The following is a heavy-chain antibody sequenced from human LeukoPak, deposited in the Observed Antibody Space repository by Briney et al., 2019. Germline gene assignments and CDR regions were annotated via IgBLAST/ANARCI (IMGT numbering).Heavy chain of an antibody. CDR2: INPNSGGT. J-gene: IGHJ6*03. CDR1: GYTFTGYY. CDR3: ARARDYYYYYYMDV. Sequence: ASVKVSCKASGYTFTGYYMHWVRQAPGQGLEWMGWINPNSGGTNYAQKFQGRVTMTRDTSISTAYMELSRLRSDDTAVYYCARARDYYYYYYMDVWGKGTTVTVSS. V-gene: IGHV1-2*02.